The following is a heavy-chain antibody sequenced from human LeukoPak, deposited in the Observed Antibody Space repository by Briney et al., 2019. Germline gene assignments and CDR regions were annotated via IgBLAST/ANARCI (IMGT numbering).Heavy chain of an antibody. CDR3: ARQYGYSYGYADY. D-gene: IGHD5-18*01. J-gene: IGHJ4*02. CDR2: MYYSGAT. CDR1: GGSISSRSHY. Sequence: SETLSLTCSVSGGSISSRSHYWGWIRQPPGKGLEWIGSMYYSGATHYNPPLKSRVTTSIDTSKNQFSLKLTSVTAGDTAVYYCARQYGYSYGYADYWGQGTLVTVSS. V-gene: IGHV4-39*01.